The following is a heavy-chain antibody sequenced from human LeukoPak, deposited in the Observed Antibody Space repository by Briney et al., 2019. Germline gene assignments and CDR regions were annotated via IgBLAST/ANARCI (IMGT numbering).Heavy chain of an antibody. Sequence: GGSLRLSCAASGFTFSSNWMHWVRQAPGKGLVWVSRINEDGSTTNYADSVKGRSTIFRDNAKDTLYLQMNSLRAEDTAVYYCVRDLGGRSGHWGQGTLVTVSS. D-gene: IGHD1-26*01. V-gene: IGHV3-74*01. CDR2: INEDGSTT. CDR3: VRDLGGRSGH. J-gene: IGHJ4*02. CDR1: GFTFSSNW.